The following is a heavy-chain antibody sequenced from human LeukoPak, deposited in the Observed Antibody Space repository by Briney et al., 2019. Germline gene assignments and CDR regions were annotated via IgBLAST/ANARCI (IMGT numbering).Heavy chain of an antibody. J-gene: IGHJ6*03. CDR2: ISSSGTTI. Sequence: NPGGSLRLSCAASGFTFSDYYMSWIRQAPGKGLEWVSHISSSGTTIYYADSVKGRFTISRDNAKNSLYLQMNSLRAEDTAVYYCARPGDSSSGYYYYMDVWGKGTTVTVSS. CDR1: GFTFSDYY. CDR3: ARPGDSSSGYYYYMDV. D-gene: IGHD3-10*01. V-gene: IGHV3-11*04.